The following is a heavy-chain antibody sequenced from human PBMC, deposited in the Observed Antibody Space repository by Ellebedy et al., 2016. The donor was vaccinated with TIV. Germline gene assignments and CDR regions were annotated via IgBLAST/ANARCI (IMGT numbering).Heavy chain of an antibody. CDR1: GGSLSGYY. D-gene: IGHD3-9*01. Sequence: MPGGSLRLSCAVSGGSLSGYYWSWIRQPPGKGLEWIGVIVHTGATTYNPSLKGRVSISQDTSKSQFSLQLNPVAAADTAVYYCARDGIHDIVTGYYAYDIWGQGTMVTVSS. V-gene: IGHV4-34*12. CDR2: IVHTGAT. J-gene: IGHJ3*02. CDR3: ARDGIHDIVTGYYAYDI.